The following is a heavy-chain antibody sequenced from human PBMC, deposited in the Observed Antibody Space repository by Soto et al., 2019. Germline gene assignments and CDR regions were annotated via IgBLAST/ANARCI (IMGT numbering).Heavy chain of an antibody. CDR3: AKENESYGMDV. J-gene: IGHJ6*02. CDR1: GFTFSIYG. Sequence: QVQLVESGGGVVQPGRSRRLSCAASGFTFSIYGIHWVRHAPGKGLEWVAVISYDGRNKYYADSVKGRFAISRDNSKNTLYLQMNSLRPEDTAVYYCAKENESYGMDVWGQGTTVTVSS. D-gene: IGHD1-1*01. CDR2: ISYDGRNK. V-gene: IGHV3-30*18.